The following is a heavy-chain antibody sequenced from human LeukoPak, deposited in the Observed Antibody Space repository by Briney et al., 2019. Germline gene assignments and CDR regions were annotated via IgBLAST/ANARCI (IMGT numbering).Heavy chain of an antibody. CDR1: GFTFSSYA. J-gene: IGHJ4*02. Sequence: GGSLRLSRAASGFTFSSYAMHWVRQAPGKGLEWVAVISYDGSNKYYADSVKGRFTISRDNSKNTLYLQMNSLRAEDTAVYYCARGIQLLLLDYWGQGTLVTVSS. V-gene: IGHV3-30*01. CDR3: ARGIQLLLLDY. CDR2: ISYDGSNK. D-gene: IGHD5-18*01.